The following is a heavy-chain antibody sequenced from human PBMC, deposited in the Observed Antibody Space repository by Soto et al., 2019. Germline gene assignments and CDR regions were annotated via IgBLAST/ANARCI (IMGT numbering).Heavy chain of an antibody. Sequence: SETLSLTCTVSGGSISRSSYSWGWIRQPPGKGLEWIGTIYYSGSTYYNPSLKSRVTISVDTSKNQFSLKLSPVTAADTAVYYCATRQGGSYNWFDPWGQGTLVTVSS. J-gene: IGHJ5*02. CDR3: ATRQGGSYNWFDP. D-gene: IGHD2-15*01. CDR1: GGSISRSSYS. CDR2: IYYSGST. V-gene: IGHV4-39*01.